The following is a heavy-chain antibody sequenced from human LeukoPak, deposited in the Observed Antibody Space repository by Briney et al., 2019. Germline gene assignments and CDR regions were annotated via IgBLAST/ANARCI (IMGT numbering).Heavy chain of an antibody. J-gene: IGHJ6*03. CDR3: ARQSGDYSYYYYMDV. D-gene: IGHD2-21*02. CDR1: GYSFTNYW. V-gene: IGHV5-51*01. Sequence: GESLKVSCKGSGYSFTNYWIGWVRQLPGKGREWMGIIYPGDSTTRYSPSFRGQVTISADKSISTAYLQWSSLKASDTAMYYCARQSGDYSYYYYMDVWGKGTTVTISS. CDR2: IYPGDSTT.